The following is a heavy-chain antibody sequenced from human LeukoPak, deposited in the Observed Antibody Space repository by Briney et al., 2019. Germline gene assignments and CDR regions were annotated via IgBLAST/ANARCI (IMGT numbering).Heavy chain of an antibody. Sequence: VASVKVSCKASGYTFTNYAIHWVRQAPGQRLEWMGWINPGNGNTKYSQEFQGRVNIARDTSASTAYMELSSLRSEDMALYYCARDRYCSNGVCSGEFDNWGQGTLVTVSS. V-gene: IGHV1-3*03. CDR3: ARDRYCSNGVCSGEFDN. J-gene: IGHJ4*02. D-gene: IGHD2-8*01. CDR2: INPGNGNT. CDR1: GYTFTNYA.